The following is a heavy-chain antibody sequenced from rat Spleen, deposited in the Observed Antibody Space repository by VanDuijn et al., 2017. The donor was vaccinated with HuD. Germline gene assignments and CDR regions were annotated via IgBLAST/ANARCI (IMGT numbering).Heavy chain of an antibody. D-gene: IGHD1-9*01. Sequence: EVQLVESGGDLVQPGRSLKLSCAASGFTFSKYYMAWVRQAPTRGLEWVASISSGAGNTYYRDSVKGRFPISRDNAKNTLYLQMDSLRSEDTATYYCTTGDYGYTRLFVYWGPGTLVTVSS. CDR1: GFTFSKYY. CDR3: TTGDYGYTRLFVY. V-gene: IGHV5-27*01. CDR2: ISSGAGNT. J-gene: IGHJ3*01.